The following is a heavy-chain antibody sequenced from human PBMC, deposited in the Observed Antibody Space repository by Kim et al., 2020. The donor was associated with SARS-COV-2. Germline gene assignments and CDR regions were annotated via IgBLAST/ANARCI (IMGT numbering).Heavy chain of an antibody. CDR3: ARDLFPKQWLVRHYYYYGMDV. D-gene: IGHD6-19*01. V-gene: IGHV3-11*06. CDR1: GFTFSDYY. J-gene: IGHJ6*02. Sequence: GGSLRLSCAASGFTFSDYYMSWIRQAPGKGLEWVSYISSSSSYTNYADSVKGRFTISRDNAKNSLYLQMNSLRAEDTAVYYCARDLFPKQWLVRHYYYYGMDVWGQGTTVTVSS. CDR2: ISSSSSYT.